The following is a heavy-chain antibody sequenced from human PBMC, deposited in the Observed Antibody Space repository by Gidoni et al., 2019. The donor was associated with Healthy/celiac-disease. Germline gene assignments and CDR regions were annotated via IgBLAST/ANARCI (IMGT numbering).Heavy chain of an antibody. CDR2: IIPILGIA. V-gene: IGHV1-69*04. Sequence: QVQLVQSGAEVKKPGSSVKVSCKASGGTFSSYAISWVRQAPGQGLEWMGRIIPILGIANYAQKFQGRVTITADKSTSTAYMELSSLRSEDTAVYYCARDQLGGYGGYDSLGYWGQGTLVTVSS. CDR1: GGTFSSYA. D-gene: IGHD5-12*01. J-gene: IGHJ4*02. CDR3: ARDQLGGYGGYDSLGY.